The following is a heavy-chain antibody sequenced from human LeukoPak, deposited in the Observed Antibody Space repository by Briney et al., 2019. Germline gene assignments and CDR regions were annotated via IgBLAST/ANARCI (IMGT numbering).Heavy chain of an antibody. V-gene: IGHV4-39*07. J-gene: IGHJ4*02. Sequence: SETLSLTCTVSGGSISSSSYYWGWIRQPPGKGLEWIGSIYYSGSTYYNPSLKSRVTISVDTSKNQFSLKLSSVTAADTAVYYCARDRPYYYDSSGYYYRSKDYWGQGTLVTVSS. CDR3: ARDRPYYYDSSGYYYRSKDY. D-gene: IGHD3-22*01. CDR2: IYYSGST. CDR1: GGSISSSSYY.